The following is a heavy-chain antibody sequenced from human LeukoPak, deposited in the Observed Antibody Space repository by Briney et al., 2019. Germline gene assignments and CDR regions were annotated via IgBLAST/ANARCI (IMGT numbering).Heavy chain of an antibody. V-gene: IGHV4-4*07. D-gene: IGHD3-3*01. CDR3: ARHLPAGYDFWSGYYLEGFDP. CDR2: IYTSGST. CDR1: GGSISSYY. J-gene: IGHJ5*02. Sequence: SETLSLTCTVSGGSISSYYWSWIRQPAGKGLEWIGRIYTSGSTNYNPSLKSRVTMSVDTSKNQFSLKLSSVTAADTAVYYCARHLPAGYDFWSGYYLEGFDPWGQGTLVTVSS.